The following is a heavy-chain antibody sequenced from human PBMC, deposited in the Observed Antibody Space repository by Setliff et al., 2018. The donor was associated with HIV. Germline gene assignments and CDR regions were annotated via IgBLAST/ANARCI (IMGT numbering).Heavy chain of an antibody. V-gene: IGHV4-4*02. CDR2: INYSGNT. CDR3: AREYSGSVINFNPLT. CDR1: GVSISSRNW. J-gene: IGHJ5*02. Sequence: PSETLSLTCAVSGVSISSRNWWSWVRQPPGKGLEWIGEINYSGNTNYNPSLKTRVTISVDKSKNQFFLNLKSVTAADTAVYFCAREYSGSVINFNPLTWGQGTLVTVSS. D-gene: IGHD3-10*01.